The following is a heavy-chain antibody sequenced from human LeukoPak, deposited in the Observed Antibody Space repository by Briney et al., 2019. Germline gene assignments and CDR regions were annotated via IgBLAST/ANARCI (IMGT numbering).Heavy chain of an antibody. V-gene: IGHV3-30*03. CDR2: ISYDGSNK. CDR3: ATLSLVGATTASDY. D-gene: IGHD1-26*01. J-gene: IGHJ4*02. CDR1: GFTFSSYG. Sequence: GGSLRLSCAASGFTFSSYGMHWVRQAPGKGLEWVAVISYDGSNKYYADSVKGRFTISRDNSKNTLYLQMNSLRAEDTAVYYCATLSLVGATTASDYWGQGTLVTVSS.